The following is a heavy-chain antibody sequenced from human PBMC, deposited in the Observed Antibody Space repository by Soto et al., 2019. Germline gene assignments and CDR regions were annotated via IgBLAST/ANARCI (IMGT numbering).Heavy chain of an antibody. D-gene: IGHD5-18*01. CDR3: AKDIADDRGLGYFYVSYGSVGIGY. CDR1: GFTFDDYA. J-gene: IGHJ4*02. V-gene: IGHV3-9*01. Sequence: EVQLVESGGGLVQPGRSLRLSCAASGFTFDDYAMHWVRQAPGKGLEWVSGISWNSGSIGYADSVKGRFTISRDNAKNSLYLQMNSLRAEDTALYYCAKDIADDRGLGYFYVSYGSVGIGYWGQGTLVTVSS. CDR2: ISWNSGSI.